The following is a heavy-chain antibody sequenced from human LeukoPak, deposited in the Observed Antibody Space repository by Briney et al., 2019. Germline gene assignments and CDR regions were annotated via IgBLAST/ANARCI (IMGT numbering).Heavy chain of an antibody. CDR1: GFTFSSYA. J-gene: IGHJ4*02. CDR3: AKDGERGSYSYFDY. Sequence: PGGSLRPSCAASGFTFSSYAMSWVRQAPGKGLEWVSAISGSTGSTYYADSVKGRFTISRDNSKNTLYLQMKSLRAEDTAVYYCAKDGERGSYSYFDYWGQGTLVTVSS. V-gene: IGHV3-23*01. CDR2: ISGSTGST. D-gene: IGHD1-26*01.